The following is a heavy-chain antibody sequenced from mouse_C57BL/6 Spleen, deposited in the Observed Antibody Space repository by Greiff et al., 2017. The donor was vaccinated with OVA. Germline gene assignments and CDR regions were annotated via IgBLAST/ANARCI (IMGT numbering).Heavy chain of an antibody. Sequence: VQLKESGPGLVKPSQSLSLTCSVTGHSITSGYYWNWIRQFPGNKLEWMGYISYDGSNNYNPSLKNRISITRDTSKNQFFLKLNSVTTEDTATYYCARDRGNYAGMDYWGQGTSVTVSS. J-gene: IGHJ4*01. CDR2: ISYDGSN. V-gene: IGHV3-6*01. CDR1: GHSITSGYY. CDR3: ARDRGNYAGMDY. D-gene: IGHD1-1*02.